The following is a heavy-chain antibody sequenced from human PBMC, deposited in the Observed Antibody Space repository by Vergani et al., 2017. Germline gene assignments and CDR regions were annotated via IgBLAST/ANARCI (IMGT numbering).Heavy chain of an antibody. CDR3: GRVADFYGLGSRLLDL. CDR1: GGSMSGYY. V-gene: IGHV4-59*01. J-gene: IGHJ5*02. D-gene: IGHD3-10*01. Sequence: QVRLQESGPGRVKPSETLSLTCSVSGGSMSGYYWSWIRQPPGKELEWIGYMYHSGSTNYNPSLETRVTISGDTSKNQFSLKLNSVTAADTAVYYCGRVADFYGLGSRLLDLWVQGILVTVSS. CDR2: MYHSGST.